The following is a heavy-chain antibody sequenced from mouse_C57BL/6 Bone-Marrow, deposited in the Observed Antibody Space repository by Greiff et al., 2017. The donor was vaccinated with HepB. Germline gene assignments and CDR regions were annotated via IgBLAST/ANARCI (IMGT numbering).Heavy chain of an antibody. CDR1: GFTFSSYG. D-gene: IGHD1-1*01. CDR2: ISSGGSYT. Sequence: EVKLMESGGDLVKPGGSLKLSCAASGFTFSSYGMSWVRQTPDKRLEWVATISSGGSYTYYPDSVKGRFTISRDNAKITLYLQMSSLKSEDTAMYYCARHPYYGSSYGGFFDYWGQGTTLTVSS. CDR3: ARHPYYGSSYGGFFDY. V-gene: IGHV5-6*01. J-gene: IGHJ2*01.